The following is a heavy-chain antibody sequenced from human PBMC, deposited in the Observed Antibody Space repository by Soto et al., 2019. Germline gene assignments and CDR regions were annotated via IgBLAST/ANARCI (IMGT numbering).Heavy chain of an antibody. CDR1: GYSFTSYW. CDR3: ARTAAAGKYYYGVDV. J-gene: IGHJ6*02. CDR2: IYPGDSDT. V-gene: IGHV5-51*01. Sequence: PEESLKISCKGSGYSFTSYWIGWVRQMPGKGLEWMGIIYPGDSDTRYSPSFQGQVTISADKSISTAYLQWSSLKASDTAIYYCARTAAAGKYYYGVDVWGQGTTVTVSS. D-gene: IGHD6-13*01.